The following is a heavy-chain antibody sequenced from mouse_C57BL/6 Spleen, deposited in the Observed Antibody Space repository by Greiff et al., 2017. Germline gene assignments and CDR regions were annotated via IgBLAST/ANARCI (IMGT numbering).Heavy chain of an antibody. D-gene: IGHD2-4*01. CDR3: AAIYCDYDVGMDY. V-gene: IGHV3-6*01. CDR1: GYSITSGYY. Sequence: EVKLQESGPGLVKPSQSLPLTCSVTGYSITSGYYWNWIRQFPGNKLEWMGYISYNGSNNYNPSLKNRISLTPDTSTNQFFLKLHSVTTEDTATYYCAAIYCDYDVGMDYWGQGTSVTVSS. CDR2: ISYNGSN. J-gene: IGHJ4*01.